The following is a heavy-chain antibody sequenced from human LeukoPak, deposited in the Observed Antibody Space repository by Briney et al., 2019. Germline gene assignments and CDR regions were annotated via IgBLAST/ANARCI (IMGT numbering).Heavy chain of an antibody. V-gene: IGHV3-30-3*01. CDR1: GFTFSSYA. D-gene: IGHD1-26*01. CDR2: ISYDGSNK. Sequence: GGSLRLSCAASGFTFSSYAMHWVRQAPGKGLEWVAVISYDGSNKYYADSVKGRSTISRDNSKNTLYLQMNSLRAEDTAVYYCATSGSYYRGVDYWGQGTLVTVSS. CDR3: ATSGSYYRGVDY. J-gene: IGHJ4*02.